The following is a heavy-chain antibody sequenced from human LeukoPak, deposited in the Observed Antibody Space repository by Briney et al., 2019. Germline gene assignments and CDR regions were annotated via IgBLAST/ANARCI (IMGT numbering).Heavy chain of an antibody. CDR3: ARSMVVRGVIINFDY. CDR1: GFTFSTYG. CDR2: ISGSGGST. D-gene: IGHD3-10*01. Sequence: GGSLRLSCEASGFTFSTYGINWVRQAPGKGLEWVSAISGSGGSTYYADSVKGRFTISRDNAKNSLYLQMNSLRAEDTAVYYCARSMVVRGVIINFDYWGQGTLVTVSS. V-gene: IGHV3-23*01. J-gene: IGHJ4*02.